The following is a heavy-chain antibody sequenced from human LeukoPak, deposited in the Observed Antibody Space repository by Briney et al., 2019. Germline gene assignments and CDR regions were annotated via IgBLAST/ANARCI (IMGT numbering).Heavy chain of an antibody. CDR3: ARDAPDHYYDSSGYHRYFQH. D-gene: IGHD3-22*01. CDR2: ISAYNGNT. J-gene: IGHJ1*01. Sequence: ASVTVSCTASGYTFTSYGISWVRQAPGQGLEWMGWISAYNGNTNYAQKLQGRVTMTTDTSTSTAYMELRSLRSDDTAVYYCARDAPDHYYDSSGYHRYFQHWGQGTLVTVSS. CDR1: GYTFTSYG. V-gene: IGHV1-18*01.